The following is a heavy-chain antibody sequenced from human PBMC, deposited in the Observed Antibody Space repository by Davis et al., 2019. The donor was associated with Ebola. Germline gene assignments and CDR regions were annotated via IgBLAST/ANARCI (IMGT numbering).Heavy chain of an antibody. D-gene: IGHD1-1*01. Sequence: GGSLRLSCAASGFTFTSAWMSWVRQAPGKGLEWVGRIKSKISGGTVNYGAPVKGSFTISRDDSKHTVYLQMNSLKAEDTAMYYCMSRGLVSATDEAFDIWGQGTVVTVSS. CDR2: IKSKISGGTV. V-gene: IGHV3-15*05. CDR3: MSRGLVSATDEAFDI. J-gene: IGHJ3*02. CDR1: GFTFTSAW.